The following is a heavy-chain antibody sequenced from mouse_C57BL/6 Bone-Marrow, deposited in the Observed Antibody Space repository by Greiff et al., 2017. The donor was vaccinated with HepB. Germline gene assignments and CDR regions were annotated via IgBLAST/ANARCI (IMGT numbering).Heavy chain of an antibody. CDR1: GFSLTSYA. D-gene: IGHD1-1*01. CDR3: ARGTTVVHYAMDY. Sequence: VMLVESGPGLVAPSQSLSITCTVSGFSLTSYAISWVRQPPGKGLEWLGVIWTGGGTNYNSALKSRLSISKDNSKSQVFLKMNSLQTDDKARYYCARGTTVVHYAMDYWGQGTSVTVSS. CDR2: IWTGGGT. J-gene: IGHJ4*01. V-gene: IGHV2-9-1*01.